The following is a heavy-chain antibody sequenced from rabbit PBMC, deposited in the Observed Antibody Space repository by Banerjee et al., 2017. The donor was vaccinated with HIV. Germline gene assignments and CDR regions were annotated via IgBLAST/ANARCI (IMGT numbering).Heavy chain of an antibody. V-gene: IGHV1S45*01. CDR1: AFSFSNRYV. Sequence: QEQLEESGGDLVKPEGSLTLTCTASAFSFSNRYVMCWVRQAPGKGLEWIACIYGGSSGDTYYASWVNGRFTISSHNAQNTLYLQLNSLTAADTATYFCARAGYDDYGDYHNVWGPGTLVTVS. J-gene: IGHJ6*01. D-gene: IGHD2-1*01. CDR2: IYGGSSGDT. CDR3: ARAGYDDYGDYHNV.